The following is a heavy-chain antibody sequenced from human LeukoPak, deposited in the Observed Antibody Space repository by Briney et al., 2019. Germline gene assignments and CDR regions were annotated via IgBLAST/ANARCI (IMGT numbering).Heavy chain of an antibody. CDR3: ARAGHNSDSGGYDC. D-gene: IGHD3-22*01. V-gene: IGHV1-2*02. Sequence: ASVKVSCKASGYTFIDHYIHWVRQAPGQGLESMGWINPNIGDTNYAQKFQGRVTMTRDTSSSTAYVELSRLRSDDTAVYYCARAGHNSDSGGYDCWGQGTLVTASS. J-gene: IGHJ4*02. CDR1: GYTFIDHY. CDR2: INPNIGDT.